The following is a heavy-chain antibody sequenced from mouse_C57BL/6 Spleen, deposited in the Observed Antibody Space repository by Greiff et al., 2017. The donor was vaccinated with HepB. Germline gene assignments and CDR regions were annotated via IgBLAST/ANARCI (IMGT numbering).Heavy chain of an antibody. V-gene: IGHV3-6*01. CDR1: GYSIPRGYY. J-gene: IGHJ2*01. Sequence: ESGPGLVKPSQSLSLTCSVTGYSIPRGYYWNWIRQFPGNKLEWMGYISYDGSNNYNPSLKNRISITRDTSKNQFFLKLNSVTTEDTATYYCEREGVYYGSSYDFDYWGQGTTLTVSS. D-gene: IGHD1-1*01. CDR3: EREGVYYGSSYDFDY. CDR2: ISYDGSN.